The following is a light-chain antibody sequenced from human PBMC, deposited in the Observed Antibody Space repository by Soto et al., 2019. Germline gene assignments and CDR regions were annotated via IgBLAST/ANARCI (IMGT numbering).Light chain of an antibody. J-gene: IGKJ1*01. CDR1: QSISQS. V-gene: IGKV3-20*01. CDR3: QQSYSTPWT. Sequence: EVVLTQSPGTLSLSPGERATLSCRASQSISQSLAWYQQRPGQSPRLLIYDASRRATGIPDRFTGSGFGTDFTLTISRLAPEDLAVYYCQQSYSTPWTFGQGTKMEIK. CDR2: DAS.